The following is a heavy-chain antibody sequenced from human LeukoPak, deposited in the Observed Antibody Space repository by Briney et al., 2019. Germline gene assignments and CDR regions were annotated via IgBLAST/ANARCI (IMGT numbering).Heavy chain of an antibody. CDR3: ARQPPGYSYGSPYYYGMDV. D-gene: IGHD5-18*01. CDR2: IYYSGST. J-gene: IGHJ6*02. Sequence: SETLSLTCTVSGGSISSYYWSWIRQPPGKGLEWIGYIYYSGSTNYNPSLKSRVTISVDTSKNQFSLKLSSATAADTAVYYCARQPPGYSYGSPYYYGMDVWGQGTTVTVSS. CDR1: GGSISSYY. V-gene: IGHV4-59*08.